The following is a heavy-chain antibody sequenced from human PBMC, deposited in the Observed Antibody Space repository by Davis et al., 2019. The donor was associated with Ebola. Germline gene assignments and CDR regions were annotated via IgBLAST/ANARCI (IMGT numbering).Heavy chain of an antibody. D-gene: IGHD6-19*01. CDR1: GFTFSSYS. V-gene: IGHV3-43*02. Sequence: GESLKISCAASGFTFSSYSMNWVRQAPGKGLEWVSLISGGGGSTYYADSVKGRFTISRDNSKNSLYRQMNSLRTEDTALYYCAMVAGTDYWGQGTLVTVSS. J-gene: IGHJ4*02. CDR3: AMVAGTDY. CDR2: ISGGGGST.